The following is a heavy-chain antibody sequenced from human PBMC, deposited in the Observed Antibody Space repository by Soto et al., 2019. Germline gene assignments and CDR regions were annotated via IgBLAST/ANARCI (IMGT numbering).Heavy chain of an antibody. Sequence: GASVKVSCKVSGYTLTELSMHWVRQAPGKGLEWMGGFDPEDGETIYAQKFQGRVTMTEDTSTDTAYMELSSLRSEDTAVYYCATANYDILTGSNWFDPWGQGTLVTVSS. CDR2: FDPEDGET. V-gene: IGHV1-24*01. J-gene: IGHJ5*02. CDR1: GYTLTELS. D-gene: IGHD3-9*01. CDR3: ATANYDILTGSNWFDP.